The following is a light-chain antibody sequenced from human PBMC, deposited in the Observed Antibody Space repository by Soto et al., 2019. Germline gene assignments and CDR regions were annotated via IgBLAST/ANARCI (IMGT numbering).Light chain of an antibody. V-gene: IGLV2-8*01. J-gene: IGLJ1*01. CDR3: SSYAGSNNFV. CDR2: EVS. Sequence: QSVLTQPPSASGSPGQSVTISCTGTSSDVGGYNYVSWYQQHPGKAPKFIIYEVSKRPSGVPDRFSGSKSGNTASLTVSRLQAEDEADYYCSSYAGSNNFVFGTGTKSPS. CDR1: SSDVGGYNY.